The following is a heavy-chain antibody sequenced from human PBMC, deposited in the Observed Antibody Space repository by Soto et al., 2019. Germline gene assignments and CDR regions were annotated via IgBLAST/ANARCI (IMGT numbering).Heavy chain of an antibody. Sequence: SETLSLTCAVSGGSTSSSNWWRWVRQPPGKGLEWIGEIYHSGSTNYNPSLKSRVTISVDKSKNQFSLKMSSLTAADTVVDDGARCYGSGSSYYYYYGMDVWGQGTTVTVSS. CDR1: GGSTSSSNW. CDR2: IYHSGST. CDR3: ARCYGSGSSYYYYYGMDV. D-gene: IGHD3-10*01. J-gene: IGHJ6*02. V-gene: IGHV4-4*02.